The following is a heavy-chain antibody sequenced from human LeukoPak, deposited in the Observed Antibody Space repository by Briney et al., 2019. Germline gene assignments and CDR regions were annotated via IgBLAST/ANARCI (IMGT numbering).Heavy chain of an antibody. V-gene: IGHV1-2*02. CDR1: GYTFTGYY. CDR3: ARGYCSDGVCYPTFDY. D-gene: IGHD2-8*01. CDR2: ISPNSGGT. Sequence: ASVKVSCKASGYTFTGYYMHWVREAPGQGLEWMGWISPNSGGTDYAQRFQGRVTMTRDTSISTAYMELSRLRSDDTAVYYCARGYCSDGVCYPTFDYWGQGTLVIVSS. J-gene: IGHJ4*02.